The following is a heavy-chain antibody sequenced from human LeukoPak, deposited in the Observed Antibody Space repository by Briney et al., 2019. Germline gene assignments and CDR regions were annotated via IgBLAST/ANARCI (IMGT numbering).Heavy chain of an antibody. Sequence: ASVKVSCKASGYTFTGYFMHWVRQTPGQGLEWMGWINPNSGGTNSAQKFQGRVTMTRDTSISTAYMELSRLRSDDTAVYYCAKDGAGNRYWFDPWGQGTLVTVSS. D-gene: IGHD3-16*01. CDR1: GYTFTGYF. CDR3: AKDGAGNRYWFDP. CDR2: INPNSGGT. V-gene: IGHV1-2*02. J-gene: IGHJ5*02.